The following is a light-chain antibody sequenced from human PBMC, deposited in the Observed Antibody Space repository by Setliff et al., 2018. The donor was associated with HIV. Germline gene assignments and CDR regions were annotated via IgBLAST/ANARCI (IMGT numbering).Light chain of an antibody. CDR1: NSDIGGYNY. Sequence: QSALTQPASVSGTLGQSLTISCIGTNSDIGGYNYVSWYQHQPGKVPKLIISQVTNRPSGISNRFSGSRSGVTASLTIAGLQTDDEGDYYCSSYTTRKIVIFGGGT. CDR3: SSYTTRKIVI. J-gene: IGLJ2*01. V-gene: IGLV2-14*01. CDR2: QVT.